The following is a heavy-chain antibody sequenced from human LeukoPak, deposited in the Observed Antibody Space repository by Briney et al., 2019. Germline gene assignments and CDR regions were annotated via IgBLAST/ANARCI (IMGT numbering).Heavy chain of an antibody. V-gene: IGHV3-23*01. D-gene: IGHD6-19*01. CDR3: AKLKQWQPQRYFFEY. J-gene: IGHJ4*02. CDR1: GFTYSRYA. CDR2: FSGTSST. Sequence: PGGSLRLSCAASGFTYSRYAMCWVRQAPGKGLEWVSTFSGTSSTSYADAVKGRVTISRDNSKNTLYLQLNSLRAEDTAVYYCAKLKQWQPQRYFFEYWGQGALVTVAS.